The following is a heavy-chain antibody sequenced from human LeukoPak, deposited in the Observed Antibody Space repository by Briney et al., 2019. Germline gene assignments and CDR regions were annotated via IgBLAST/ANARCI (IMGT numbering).Heavy chain of an antibody. CDR2: IYYSGST. CDR3: AREYRIGIDY. J-gene: IGHJ4*02. D-gene: IGHD2-15*01. Sequence: SETLSLTCTVSGGSISGSSYYWGWIRQPPGKGLEWIGSIYYSGSTYYNPSLKSRVTISVDTSKNQFSLKLSSVTAADTAVYYCAREYRIGIDYWGQGTLVTVSS. V-gene: IGHV4-39*07. CDR1: GGSISGSSYY.